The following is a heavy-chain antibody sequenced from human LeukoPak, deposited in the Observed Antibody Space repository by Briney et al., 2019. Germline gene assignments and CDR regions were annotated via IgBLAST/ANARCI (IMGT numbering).Heavy chain of an antibody. Sequence: SETLSLTCAVSGYSISSGYYWGWIRQPPGKGLEWIGSIYYSGSIYYNPSLKSRVTISVDTSKNQFSLKLSSVTAADTAIYYCARDLWGSGSYYNAPLDYWGQGTLVTVSS. CDR3: ARDLWGSGSYYNAPLDY. V-gene: IGHV4-38-2*02. J-gene: IGHJ4*02. CDR1: GYSISSGYY. CDR2: IYYSGSI. D-gene: IGHD3-10*01.